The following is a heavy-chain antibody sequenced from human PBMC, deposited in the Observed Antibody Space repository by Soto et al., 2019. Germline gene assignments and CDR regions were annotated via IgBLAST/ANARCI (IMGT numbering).Heavy chain of an antibody. CDR1: GYTFTGYA. V-gene: IGHV1-3*01. J-gene: IGHJ6*02. CDR3: ARSHRMDV. CDR2: ITAGNGNT. Sequence: QVQLVQSGAEVKKPGASVKVSCKASGYTFTGYAMHWVRQAPGQRLEWMGWITAGNGNTKYSQKVQGRVTITRDTPASTAYMELSSLRSEDTAVYYCARSHRMDVWGQGTTVTVSS.